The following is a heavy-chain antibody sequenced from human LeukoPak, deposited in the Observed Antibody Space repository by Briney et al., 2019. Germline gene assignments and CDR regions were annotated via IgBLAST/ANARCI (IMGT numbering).Heavy chain of an antibody. V-gene: IGHV3-53*01. J-gene: IGHJ4*02. CDR2: IYSGGST. D-gene: IGHD3/OR15-3a*01. CDR1: GFTVSSNY. CDR3: ARTGLDGSLSFDY. Sequence: GGSLRLSCAASGFTVSSNYMSWVRQAPGKGLEWVSVIYSGGSTYYADSVKGRFTISRDNSKNTPYLQMNSLRAEDTAVYYCARTGLDGSLSFDYWGQGTLVTVSS.